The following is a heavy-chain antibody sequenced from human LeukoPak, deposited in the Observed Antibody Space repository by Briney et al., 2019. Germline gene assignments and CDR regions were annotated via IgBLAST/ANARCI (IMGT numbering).Heavy chain of an antibody. CDR3: ARHNSSTWASWFDP. V-gene: IGHV4-59*08. Sequence: SETLSLTCTVSSDSLSTYYWSWIRQPPGKGLEWIGYIYYSGSTNYNPSLKSRVTISVDTSKNQFSLKLSSVTAADTAVYYCARHNSSTWASWFDPWGQGTLVTVSS. CDR1: SDSLSTYY. CDR2: IYYSGST. D-gene: IGHD6-13*01. J-gene: IGHJ5*02.